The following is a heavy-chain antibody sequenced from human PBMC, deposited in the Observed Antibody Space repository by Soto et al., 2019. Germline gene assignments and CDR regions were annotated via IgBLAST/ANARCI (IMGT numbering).Heavy chain of an antibody. CDR2: IFYNGNT. D-gene: IGHD3-10*01. J-gene: IGHJ4*02. Sequence: SETLSLTCIVSGASISSTDHFWSWIRQPPGKGLEWIGYIFYNGNTYYNPSLKGRPTISVDTSNNQFSLALSSVTAADTAVYYCARAVDSYYPRGYFDYWGQGTLVTVSS. V-gene: IGHV4-30-4*01. CDR1: GASISSTDHF. CDR3: ARAVDSYYPRGYFDY.